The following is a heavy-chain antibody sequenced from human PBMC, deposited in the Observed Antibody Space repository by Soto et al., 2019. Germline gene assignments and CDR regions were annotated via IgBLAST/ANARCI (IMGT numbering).Heavy chain of an antibody. CDR3: ARGPLVVLNYFES. CDR2: IFPLTDIP. J-gene: IGHJ4*02. CDR1: GGTFRNYP. V-gene: IGHV1-69*02. Sequence: QVQLVQSGTEVKKPGSSVKVSCKASGGTFRNYPINWVRQAPGQGLEWMGSIFPLTDIPDYAQNFQARLTISADKYTSTAYMELSSLTSDDTAMYFCARGPLVVLNYFESWCQGTLVTVSS.